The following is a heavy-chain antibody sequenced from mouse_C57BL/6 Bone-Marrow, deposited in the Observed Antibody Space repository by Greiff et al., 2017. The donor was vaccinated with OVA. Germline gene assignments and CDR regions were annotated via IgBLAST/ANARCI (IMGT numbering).Heavy chain of an antibody. CDR3: ARYGGTGPGY. CDR2: IDPSDSET. D-gene: IGHD1-1*02. CDR1: GYTFTSYW. Sequence: QVHVKQPGAELVRPGSSVKLSCKASGYTFTSYWMHWVKQRPIQGLEWIGNIDPSDSETHYNQKFKDKATLTVDKSSSPAYMQLSSLTSEDSAVYYCARYGGTGPGYWGQGTTLTVAS. J-gene: IGHJ2*01. V-gene: IGHV1-52*01.